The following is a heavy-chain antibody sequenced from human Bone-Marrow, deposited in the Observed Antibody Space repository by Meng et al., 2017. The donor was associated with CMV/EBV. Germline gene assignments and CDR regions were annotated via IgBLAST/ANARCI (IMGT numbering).Heavy chain of an antibody. CDR3: ARGGRIAASGTQY. CDR1: GGSIKAYY. CDR2: ISYSGPT. V-gene: IGHV4-59*01. J-gene: IGHJ4*02. Sequence: LEIRSFTCSVSGGSIKAYYWTWIRQPPGKGLEWIGYISYSGPTNYNPSLKSRVTMSLDTSKNQFSLKLTSVAAADTAIYFCARGGRIAASGTQYWGQGTLVTVSS. D-gene: IGHD6-13*01.